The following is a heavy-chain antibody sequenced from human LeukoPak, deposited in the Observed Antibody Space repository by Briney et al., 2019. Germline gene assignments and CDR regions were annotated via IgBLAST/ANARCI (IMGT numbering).Heavy chain of an antibody. D-gene: IGHD4-17*01. Sequence: GRSPRLSCAASGFTFSSYGMHWVRQAPGKGLEWVAVISYDGSNKYYADSVKGRFTISRDNSKNTLYLQMNSLRAEDTAVYYCAKEMTTVTTFSLDYWGQGTLVTVSS. CDR3: AKEMTTVTTFSLDY. CDR2: ISYDGSNK. V-gene: IGHV3-30*18. J-gene: IGHJ4*02. CDR1: GFTFSSYG.